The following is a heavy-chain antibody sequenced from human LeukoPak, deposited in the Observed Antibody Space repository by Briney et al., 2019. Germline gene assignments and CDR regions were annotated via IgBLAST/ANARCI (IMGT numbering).Heavy chain of an antibody. D-gene: IGHD2-2*01. J-gene: IGHJ4*02. Sequence: SQTLSLTCTVSGGSISSGSYYWSWIRQPAGEGLEWIGRIYTSGSTNYNPSLKSRVTISVDTSKNQFSLKLSSVTAADTAVYYCAREVVSAAKYDYWGQGTLVTVSS. CDR3: AREVVSAAKYDY. CDR1: GGSISSGSYY. CDR2: IYTSGST. V-gene: IGHV4-61*02.